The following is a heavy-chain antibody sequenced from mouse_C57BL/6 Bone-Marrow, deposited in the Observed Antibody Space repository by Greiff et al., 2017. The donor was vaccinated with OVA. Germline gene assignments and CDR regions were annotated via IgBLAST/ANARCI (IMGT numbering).Heavy chain of an antibody. CDR2: IYPRSGNT. CDR1: GYTFTSYG. V-gene: IGHV1-81*01. D-gene: IGHD2-3*01. J-gene: IGHJ3*01. CDR3: ARGGLLRSAWFAY. Sequence: VQLQQSGAELARPGASVKLSCKASGYTFTSYGISWVKQRTGQGLEWIGEIYPRSGNTYYNEKFKGKATLTADKSSSTAYMQLSSLTSEDSAVYFCARGGLLRSAWFAYWGQGTLVTVSA.